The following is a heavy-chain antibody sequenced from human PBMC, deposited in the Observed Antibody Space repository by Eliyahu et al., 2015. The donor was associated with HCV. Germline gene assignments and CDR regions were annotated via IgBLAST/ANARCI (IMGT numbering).Heavy chain of an antibody. CDR3: ARHKWGYGLDV. CDR1: XGSIXSSSYY. Sequence: QLQLQESDPGLVKPSETLSLTCTVSXGSIXSSSYYWVWIRQPPGKGLEWIGTMDDXGSTHYNPSLRSGVTISVDTSKNQFSLKLISMTAADTAVYYCARHKWGYGLDVWGQGTTVTVSS. V-gene: IGHV4-39*01. D-gene: IGHD2-8*01. J-gene: IGHJ6*02. CDR2: MDDXGST.